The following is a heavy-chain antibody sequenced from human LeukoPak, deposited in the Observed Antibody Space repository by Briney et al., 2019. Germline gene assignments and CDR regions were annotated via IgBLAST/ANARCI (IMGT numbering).Heavy chain of an antibody. V-gene: IGHV3-21*01. Sequence: PGGSLRLSCAASGFTFSSYSMNWVRHAPGKGLELVSSISSSSSYIYYADSVKGRFTISRDNAKNSLYLQMNSLRAEDTAVYYCARDPEKTGAFDIWGQGTMVTVSS. CDR2: ISSSSSYI. J-gene: IGHJ3*02. CDR3: ARDPEKTGAFDI. CDR1: GFTFSSYS. D-gene: IGHD1-1*01.